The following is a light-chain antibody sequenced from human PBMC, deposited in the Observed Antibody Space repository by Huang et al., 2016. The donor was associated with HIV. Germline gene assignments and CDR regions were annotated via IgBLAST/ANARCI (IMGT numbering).Light chain of an antibody. V-gene: IGKV3-15*01. CDR1: QSVSSN. CDR2: GAS. Sequence: EIVMTQSPATLSVSPGERATLSCRASQSVSSNLAWYQQKPGQAPRLLIHGASTRATGIPATFSGSGSGTEFTLTISSLQSEDFAVYYCQQYNNWPLTFGGGTKVEI. CDR3: QQYNNWPLT. J-gene: IGKJ4*01.